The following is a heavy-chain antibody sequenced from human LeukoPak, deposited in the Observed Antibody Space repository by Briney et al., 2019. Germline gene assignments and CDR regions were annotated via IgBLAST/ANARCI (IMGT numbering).Heavy chain of an antibody. V-gene: IGHV1-46*01. Sequence: ASEKVSCKASGYTFTSYYMHWVRQAPGQGLEWMGIINPSGGSTSYAQKFQGRVTMTRDMSTSTVYMELSSLRSEDTAVYYCARPSGGIERRNAFDIWGQGTMVTVSS. CDR1: GYTFTSYY. D-gene: IGHD1-1*01. CDR2: INPSGGST. J-gene: IGHJ3*02. CDR3: ARPSGGIERRNAFDI.